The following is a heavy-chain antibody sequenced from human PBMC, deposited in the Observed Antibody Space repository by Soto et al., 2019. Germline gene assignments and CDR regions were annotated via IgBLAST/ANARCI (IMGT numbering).Heavy chain of an antibody. J-gene: IGHJ4*02. V-gene: IGHV2-5*02. CDR3: AHQASCGGDCYSRPDFDY. CDR1: GFSLSTSGVG. D-gene: IGHD2-21*02. Sequence: QITLKGSGPTLVKPTQTLTRTCTFSGFSLSTSGVGVGWIRQPPGKALEWLALIYWDDDKRYSPSLKSRLTITKDTSKNPVVLTMTNMDPVDTAAYYCAHQASCGGDCYSRPDFDYWGQGTLVTVSS. CDR2: IYWDDDK.